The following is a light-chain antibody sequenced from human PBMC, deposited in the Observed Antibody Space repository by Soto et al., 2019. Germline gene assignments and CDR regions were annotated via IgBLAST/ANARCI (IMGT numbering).Light chain of an antibody. CDR2: KAS. CDR1: QRIRSR. V-gene: IGKV1-5*03. Sequence: DIPMTQSPSTLSASVGDRVTTACRASQRIRSRLAWYQQKPGKAPKLLIYKASSLESGFPSRFSGSGSGTEFTLTISSLQPDDFATYYCQQYHDYWTFGQGTKVDI. J-gene: IGKJ1*01. CDR3: QQYHDYWT.